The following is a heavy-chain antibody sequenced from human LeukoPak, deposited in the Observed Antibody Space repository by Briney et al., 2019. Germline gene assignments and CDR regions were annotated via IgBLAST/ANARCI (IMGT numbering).Heavy chain of an antibody. CDR3: ARVPGPYTTSRFDY. J-gene: IGHJ4*02. Sequence: ASVKVSCKPSGYTFTGYYLHWVRQAPGQGFEWMGRIDPDSGGTHYAQKFQVRVTVTRDTSITTVYMELSGLTSDDTAVYYCARVPGPYTTSRFDYWGQGTLVTVSS. CDR1: GYTFTGYY. D-gene: IGHD2-2*02. CDR2: IDPDSGGT. V-gene: IGHV1-2*02.